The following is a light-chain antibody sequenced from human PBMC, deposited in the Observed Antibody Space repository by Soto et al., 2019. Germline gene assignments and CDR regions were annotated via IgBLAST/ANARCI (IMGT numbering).Light chain of an antibody. CDR1: ESVSSVY. CDR2: GAS. V-gene: IGKV3-20*01. J-gene: IGKJ1*01. CDR3: QKYGSSPPRT. Sequence: DIVLTQSPGALSLSPGERATLSWWASESVSSVYLAWYQQKPGQAPRLLIFGASSRATGIPDRFRGSGSGTDLTLTISRAEPEDFAVYYCQKYGSSPPRTFRRWTKV.